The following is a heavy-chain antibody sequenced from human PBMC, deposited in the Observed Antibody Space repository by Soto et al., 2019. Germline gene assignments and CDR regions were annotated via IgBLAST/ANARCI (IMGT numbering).Heavy chain of an antibody. CDR2: IYPSGST. CDR1: GGSISSYY. V-gene: IGHV4-4*07. D-gene: IGHD2-2*01. J-gene: IGHJ4*02. Sequence: SETLSLTCTVSGGSISSYYWSWIRQPPGKVLEWIGRIYPSGSTNYNPSLKSRVTMSVDTSKNQFSLKLSSVTAADTAVYYCARYCSSTSCLNFDYWGRGTLVTVSS. CDR3: ARYCSSTSCLNFDY.